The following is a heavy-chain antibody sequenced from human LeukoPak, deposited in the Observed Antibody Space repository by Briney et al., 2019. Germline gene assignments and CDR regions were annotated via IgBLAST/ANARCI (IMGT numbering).Heavy chain of an antibody. V-gene: IGHV3-7*01. Sequence: GGSLRLSCAAAGFAFSNYWTSWVRQAPGKGLEWVACINLDGSDKYYVESVKGQFTISRDNAKNSLYLQMNSLRAEDTAVYYCAMASDFDYWGQGTLVTVSS. CDR2: INLDGSDK. CDR3: AMASDFDY. CDR1: GFAFSNYW. J-gene: IGHJ4*02.